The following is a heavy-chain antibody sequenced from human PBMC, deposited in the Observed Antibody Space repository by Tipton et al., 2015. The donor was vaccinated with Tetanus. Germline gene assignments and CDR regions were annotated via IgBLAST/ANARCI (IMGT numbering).Heavy chain of an antibody. J-gene: IGHJ6*02. CDR2: IYEDGST. CDR1: GATISDSTYY. V-gene: IGHV4-39*02. D-gene: IGHD1-26*01. CDR3: ARDFRERSGTYFSYYYTMDV. Sequence: TLSLTCTASGATISDSTYYWGWIRQPPGKGLEWIGSIYEDGSTYYNPSLKSRVTMSVDTSKNHFSLELTSVTAADTAVYYCARDFRERSGTYFSYYYTMDVWGQGTTVTVSS.